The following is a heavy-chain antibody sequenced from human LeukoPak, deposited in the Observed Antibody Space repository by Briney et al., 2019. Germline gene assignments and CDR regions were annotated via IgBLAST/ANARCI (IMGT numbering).Heavy chain of an antibody. D-gene: IGHD2-2*01. CDR3: ARGRRWLSQLPRNWFDP. V-gene: IGHV1-8*01. CDR2: MNPNSGNT. J-gene: IGHJ5*02. Sequence: ASVKVSCKASGYTFTSYDINWVRQATGQGLEWMGWMNPNSGNTGYAQKFQGRVTMTRNTSISTAYMELSSLRSGDTAVYYCARGRRWLSQLPRNWFDPWGQGTLVTVSS. CDR1: GYTFTSYD.